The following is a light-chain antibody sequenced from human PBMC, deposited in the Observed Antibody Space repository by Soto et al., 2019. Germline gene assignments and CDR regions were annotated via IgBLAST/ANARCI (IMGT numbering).Light chain of an antibody. J-gene: IGLJ2*01. CDR1: SSDIGASNS. CDR2: EVT. Sequence: QSVLTKPPSASGSPGQSVTISCAGSSSDIGASNSVSWYQQHPGKAPKLLISEVTKRPSGVPDRFSGSKSGNTASLTVSGLQADDEADYYCGSQAGSNKHVVFGGGTKVTVL. CDR3: GSQAGSNKHVV. V-gene: IGLV2-8*01.